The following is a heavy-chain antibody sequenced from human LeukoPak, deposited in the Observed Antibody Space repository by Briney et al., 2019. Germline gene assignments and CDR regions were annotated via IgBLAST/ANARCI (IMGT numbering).Heavy chain of an antibody. J-gene: IGHJ3*02. D-gene: IGHD6-13*01. CDR1: GYTFTSYY. CDR3: ARGSSRHDAFDI. V-gene: IGHV1-46*01. Sequence: ASVKVSCKASGYTFTSYYMHWVRQAPGQGLEWMGIINPSGGNTSYAHKIQGRVTMSRDTSTSTVYMGLSSVRSEDTAVYYCARGSSRHDAFDIWGQGTMVTVSS. CDR2: INPSGGNT.